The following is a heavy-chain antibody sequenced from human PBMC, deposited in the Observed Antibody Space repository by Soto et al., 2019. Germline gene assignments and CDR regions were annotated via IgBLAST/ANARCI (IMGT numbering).Heavy chain of an antibody. CDR3: ATDQFYGSASRNNVYSYNYGMDV. J-gene: IGHJ6*02. V-gene: IGHV3-53*01. D-gene: IGHD3-10*01. CDR2: LKSDSST. Sequence: GGLRLYCTASGFTVRSNYMNWVLQAPGKGLEGVSCLKSDSSTYYADYAKSRFTISRHNTKNTLYLYMSSLRVAHTAVYYCATDQFYGSASRNNVYSYNYGMDVWGRGTTVTVSS. CDR1: GFTVRSNY.